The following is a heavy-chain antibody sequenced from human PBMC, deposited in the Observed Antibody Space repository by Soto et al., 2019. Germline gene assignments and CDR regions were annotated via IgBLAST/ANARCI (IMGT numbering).Heavy chain of an antibody. CDR3: ARTLTPRYCSSTSCPGWFDP. D-gene: IGHD2-2*01. V-gene: IGHV4-31*03. Sequence: SETLSLTCTVSGGSISSGGYYWSWIRQHLGKGLEWIGYIYYSGSTYYNPSLKSRVTISVDTSKNQFSLKLSSVTAADTAVYYCARTLTPRYCSSTSCPGWFDPWGQGTLVTVSS. J-gene: IGHJ5*02. CDR2: IYYSGST. CDR1: GGSISSGGYY.